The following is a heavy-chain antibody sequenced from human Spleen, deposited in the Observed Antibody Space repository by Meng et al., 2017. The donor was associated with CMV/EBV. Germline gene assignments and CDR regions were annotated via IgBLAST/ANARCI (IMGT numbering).Heavy chain of an antibody. CDR3: AREPPKGVHFDH. D-gene: IGHD6-6*01. J-gene: IGHJ4*02. CDR1: GYRFTNYH. V-gene: IGHV1-46*01. CDR2: IYDSGVNT. Sequence: ASVKFSCKASGYRFTNYHIHWKRQAPGHGLEYMGVIYDSGVNTYKEQQFQDRLTMTWDTSTTTVHMQLSSLRSEDTAVYYCAREPPKGVHFDHWGQGTLVTVSS.